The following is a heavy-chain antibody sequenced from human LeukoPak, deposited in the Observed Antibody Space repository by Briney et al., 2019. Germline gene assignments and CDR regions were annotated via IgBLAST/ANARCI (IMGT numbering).Heavy chain of an antibody. Sequence: QPGGALRLSCAASGFPFSGSWMHWVRQPPGKGLVWVSRLISDGTCTSYADSVKGQFTISRDNAKNTLYLQMNSLRAEDTAVYYCAGGNYYFSFWGQGTLVTVS. D-gene: IGHD1-7*01. CDR2: LISDGTCT. CDR1: GFPFSGSW. CDR3: AGGNYYFSF. J-gene: IGHJ4*02. V-gene: IGHV3-74*01.